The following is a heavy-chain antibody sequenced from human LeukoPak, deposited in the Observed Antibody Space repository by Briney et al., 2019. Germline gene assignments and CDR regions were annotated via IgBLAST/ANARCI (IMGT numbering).Heavy chain of an antibody. Sequence: PSETLSLTCTVSGGSISSYYWSWIRQPPGKGLEWIGYIYYSGSTYYNPSLKSRVTISVDTSKNQFSLRLSSVTAADTAVYYCARHTLGILPAFDVWGQGTMVTVSS. V-gene: IGHV4-59*08. CDR3: ARHTLGILPAFDV. D-gene: IGHD7-27*01. CDR2: IYYSGST. CDR1: GGSISSYY. J-gene: IGHJ3*01.